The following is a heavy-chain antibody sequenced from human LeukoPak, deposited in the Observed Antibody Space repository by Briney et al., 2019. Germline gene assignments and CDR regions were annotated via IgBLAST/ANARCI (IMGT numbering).Heavy chain of an antibody. CDR1: GGSISSYY. V-gene: IGHV4-4*07. CDR3: ARTVVPDVMGAFDY. D-gene: IGHD2-2*01. Sequence: PSETLSFTCTVSGGSISSYYWSWIRQPAGKELEWIGRIHPSGSTDCNPSLRSRVTLSVDTSKNQFSLNLSSVTAADTAVYYCARTVVPDVMGAFDYWGQGTLVTVSS. J-gene: IGHJ4*02. CDR2: IHPSGST.